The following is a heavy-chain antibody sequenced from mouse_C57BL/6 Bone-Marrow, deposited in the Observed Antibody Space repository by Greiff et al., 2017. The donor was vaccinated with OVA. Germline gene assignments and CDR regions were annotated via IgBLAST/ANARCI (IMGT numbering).Heavy chain of an antibody. Sequence: LVESGPELVKPGASVKISCKASGYAFSSSWMNWVKQRPGKGLEWIGRIYPGDGDTNYNGKFKGKATLTADKSSSTAYMQLSSLTSEDSAVYFCARSTVVYFDYWGQGTTLTVSS. J-gene: IGHJ2*01. CDR2: IYPGDGDT. V-gene: IGHV1-82*01. CDR1: GYAFSSSW. D-gene: IGHD1-1*01. CDR3: ARSTVVYFDY.